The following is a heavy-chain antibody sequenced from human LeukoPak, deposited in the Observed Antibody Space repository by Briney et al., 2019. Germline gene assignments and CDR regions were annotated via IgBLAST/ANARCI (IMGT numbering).Heavy chain of an antibody. CDR3: AREGLRYFDWSPALDY. CDR2: ISSSGSTI. Sequence: SGGSLRLSCAASGFTFSSYEMNWVRQAPGKGLEWVSYISSSGSTIYYADSVKGRFTISRDNDKNSLYLQMNSLRAEDTAVYYCAREGLRYFDWSPALDYWGQGTLVTVSS. J-gene: IGHJ4*02. CDR1: GFTFSSYE. D-gene: IGHD3-9*01. V-gene: IGHV3-48*03.